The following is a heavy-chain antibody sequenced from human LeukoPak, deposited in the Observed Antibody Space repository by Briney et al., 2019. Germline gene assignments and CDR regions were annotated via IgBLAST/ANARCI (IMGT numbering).Heavy chain of an antibody. CDR1: GYTFTGYY. J-gene: IGHJ6*03. D-gene: IGHD3-9*01. CDR2: INPNSGGT. CDR3: ARDSKDILTGYYRYYMDV. Sequence: ASVKVSCKASGYTFTGYYMHWVRQAPGQGLEWMGWINPNSGGTNYAQKFQGRVTMTRDTSISTAYMELSRLRSDDTAVYYCARDSKDILTGYYRYYMDVWGKGTTVTVSS. V-gene: IGHV1-2*02.